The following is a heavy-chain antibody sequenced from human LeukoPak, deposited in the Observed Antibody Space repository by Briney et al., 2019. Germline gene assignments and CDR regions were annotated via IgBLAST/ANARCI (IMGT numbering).Heavy chain of an antibody. V-gene: IGHV1-8*01. D-gene: IGHD2-15*01. Sequence: ASVKVSCKASGYTFTSYDINWVRQATEQGLEWMGWMNPNSGNTGYAQKFQGRVTMTRNTSISTAYMELSSLRSEDTAVYYCARGVGCSGGSCSDYWGQGTLVTVSS. J-gene: IGHJ4*02. CDR1: GYTFTSYD. CDR3: ARGVGCSGGSCSDY. CDR2: MNPNSGNT.